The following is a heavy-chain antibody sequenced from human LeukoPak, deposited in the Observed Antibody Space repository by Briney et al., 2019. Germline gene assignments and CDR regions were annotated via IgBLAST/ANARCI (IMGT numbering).Heavy chain of an antibody. CDR3: AREDKWELPHAFDI. Sequence: SETLSLTCTVSGGSISSYYWSWIRQPPGKGLEWIGYIYYSGSTNYNPSLKSRVTISVDTSKNQFSLKLSSVTAADTAVYYCAREDKWELPHAFDIWGQGTMVTVSS. CDR2: IYYSGST. V-gene: IGHV4-59*01. J-gene: IGHJ3*02. D-gene: IGHD1-26*01. CDR1: GGSISSYY.